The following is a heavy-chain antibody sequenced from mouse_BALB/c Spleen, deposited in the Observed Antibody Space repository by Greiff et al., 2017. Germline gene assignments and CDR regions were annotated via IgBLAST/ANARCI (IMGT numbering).Heavy chain of an antibody. J-gene: IGHJ4*01. CDR3: ARRFYALDY. Sequence: EVQRVESGGGLVKPGGSLKLSCAASGFAFSSSDMSWVRQTPEKRLEWVAYISSGGGSTYYPDTMKGRFTISRDNVRNTLYLQMSNLKSEDTAMYYCARRFYALDYWGQGTSVTVSS. V-gene: IGHV5-12-1*01. CDR1: GFAFSSSD. CDR2: ISSGGGST.